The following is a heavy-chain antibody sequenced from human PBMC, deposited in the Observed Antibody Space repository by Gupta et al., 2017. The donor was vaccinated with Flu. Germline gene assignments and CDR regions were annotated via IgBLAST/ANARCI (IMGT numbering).Heavy chain of an antibody. J-gene: IGHJ4*02. Sequence: EVQLLESGGGLVQPGGSLRLSCVASGFTFSSYAMSWVRQAPGKGLEWVSDVGSGGDYTYYADSVKGRFTISRDNSRNTLFLQMNSLRAEDTAVYYCARDCAAVAGRRGGFDYWGQGTLVTVSS. CDR2: VGSGGDYT. CDR3: ARDCAAVAGRRGGFDY. V-gene: IGHV3-23*01. D-gene: IGHD6-19*01. CDR1: GFTFSSYA.